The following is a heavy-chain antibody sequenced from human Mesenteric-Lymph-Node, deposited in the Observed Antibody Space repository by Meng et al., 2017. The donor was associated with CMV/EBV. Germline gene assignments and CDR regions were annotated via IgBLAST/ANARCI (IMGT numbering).Heavy chain of an antibody. J-gene: IGHJ4*02. Sequence: GESLKISCAASTITFNNAWMSWVRQAPGKGLEWVGRIKTKSDGGTTDYAAPVKGRFTISRDDSKSTLYLQMNSLKTEDTAVYYCSRVIRGSYFDYWGQGALVTVSS. CDR3: SRVIRGSYFDY. V-gene: IGHV3-15*01. CDR2: IKTKSDGGTT. D-gene: IGHD3-10*01. CDR1: TITFNNAW.